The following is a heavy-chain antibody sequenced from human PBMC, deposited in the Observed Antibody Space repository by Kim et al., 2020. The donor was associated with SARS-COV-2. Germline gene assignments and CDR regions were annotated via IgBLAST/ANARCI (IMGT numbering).Heavy chain of an antibody. J-gene: IGHJ4*02. Sequence: YAAPVKGRFTISRDDSKNTLYLQMNSLKTEDTAVYYCTTGEFYGDLFDYWGQGTLVTVSS. V-gene: IGHV3-15*01. CDR3: TTGEFYGDLFDY. D-gene: IGHD4-17*01.